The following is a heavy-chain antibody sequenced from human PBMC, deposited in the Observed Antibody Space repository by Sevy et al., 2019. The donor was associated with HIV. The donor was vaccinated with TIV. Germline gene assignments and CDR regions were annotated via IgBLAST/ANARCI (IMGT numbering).Heavy chain of an antibody. CDR2: ISYDGSNK. CDR1: GFTFSSYG. J-gene: IGHJ3*02. V-gene: IGHV3-30*18. D-gene: IGHD3-10*01. Sequence: GGSLRLSCAASGFTFSSYGMHWVRQAPGKGLEWVAVISYDGSNKYYADSVKGRFTISRDNSKNTLYLQMNSLRVEDTAVYYCAKGSGSYPPHDAFDIWGQGTMVTVSS. CDR3: AKGSGSYPPHDAFDI.